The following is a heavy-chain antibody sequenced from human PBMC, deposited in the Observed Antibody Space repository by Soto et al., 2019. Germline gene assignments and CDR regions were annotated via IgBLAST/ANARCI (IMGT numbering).Heavy chain of an antibody. D-gene: IGHD2-2*02. CDR2: IKQDGSEK. CDR3: ARDCSSTSCYTGYGMDV. J-gene: IGHJ6*02. CDR1: GFTFSTYW. V-gene: IGHV3-7*03. Sequence: PGGSLRLSCAASGFTFSTYWMSWVRQAPGKGLEWVANIKQDGSEKYYVDSVKGRFTISRDNAKNSLYLQMNSLRAEDTAVYYCARDCSSTSCYTGYGMDVWGQGTTVTVSS.